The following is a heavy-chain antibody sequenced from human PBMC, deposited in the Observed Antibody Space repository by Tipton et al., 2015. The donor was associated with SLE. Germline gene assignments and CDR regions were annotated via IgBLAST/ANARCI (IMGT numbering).Heavy chain of an antibody. V-gene: IGHV4-34*01. J-gene: IGHJ4*02. CDR1: GGSFSGYY. D-gene: IGHD1/OR15-1a*01. CDR2: INHSGST. Sequence: TLSLTCTVYGGSFSGYYWSWIRQPPGKGLEWIGEINHSGSTNYNPSLKSRVTISVDTSKNQFSLKLSSVTAADTAVYYCARREKLEQHFDYWGQGTLVTVSS. CDR3: ARREKLEQHFDY.